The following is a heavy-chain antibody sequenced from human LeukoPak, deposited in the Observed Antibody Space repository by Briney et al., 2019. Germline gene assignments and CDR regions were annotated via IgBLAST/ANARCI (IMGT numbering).Heavy chain of an antibody. CDR3: AQGSSSYAFDI. CDR2: ISWNSGSI. Sequence: PGRSLRLSCAASGFTFDDYAMHWVRQAPGKGLEWVSGISWNSGSIGYADSVKGRFTISRDNAKNSLYLQMNSLRAEDTAVYYCAQGSSSYAFDIWGQGTMVTVSS. V-gene: IGHV3-9*01. J-gene: IGHJ3*02. D-gene: IGHD6-6*01. CDR1: GFTFDDYA.